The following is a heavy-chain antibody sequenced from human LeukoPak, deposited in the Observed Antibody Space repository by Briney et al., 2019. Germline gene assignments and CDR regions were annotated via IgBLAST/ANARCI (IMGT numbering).Heavy chain of an antibody. CDR1: AGSLSSHY. Sequence: PSETLSLTCTVSAGSLSSHYWTWIRHPPEKGLEWIGDISKSGSTSYNPSFKSRVTISIDTSKNQFSLKLSSVTAADTAVDYCERDGLGGDFSYDYMDVWGKGTTVTCSS. CDR3: ERDGLGGDFSYDYMDV. V-gene: IGHV4-59*11. D-gene: IGHD3-3*01. CDR2: ISKSGST. J-gene: IGHJ6*03.